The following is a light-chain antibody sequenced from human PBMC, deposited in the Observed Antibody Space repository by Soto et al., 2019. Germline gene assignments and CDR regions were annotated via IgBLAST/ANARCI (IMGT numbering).Light chain of an antibody. Sequence: TITSQASQDITNYLNWYQQKPGKAPQLLIYDASNLETGVPSRFSLSGSGGVRTLSMVRAQLENRSTDLCGSLDCCWQSFRGGTKVDIK. CDR3: GSLDCCWQS. J-gene: IGKJ4*01. CDR1: QDITNY. CDR2: DAS. V-gene: IGKV1-33*01.